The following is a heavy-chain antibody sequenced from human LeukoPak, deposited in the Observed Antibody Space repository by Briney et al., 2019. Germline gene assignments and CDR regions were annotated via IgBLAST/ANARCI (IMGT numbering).Heavy chain of an antibody. V-gene: IGHV4-59*11. CDR2: IYYSGST. Sequence: SETLSLTCTVSGGSISSHYWSWIRQPPGKGLEWIGYIYYSGSTNYTPSLKSRVTISVDTSKNQFSLKLSSVTAADTAVYYCARDNYYMDVWGKGTTVTVSS. CDR3: ARDNYYMDV. J-gene: IGHJ6*03. CDR1: GGSISSHY.